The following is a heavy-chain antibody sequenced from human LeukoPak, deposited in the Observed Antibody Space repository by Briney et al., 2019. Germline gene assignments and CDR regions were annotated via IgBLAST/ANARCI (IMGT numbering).Heavy chain of an antibody. CDR3: ARARVRGVIKYYYYGMDV. Sequence: GGSLRLSCAASGFTVSNNYLSWVRQAPGKGLEWVSSISSSSSYIYYADSVKGRFTISRDNARNSLYLQMNSLRAEDTAVYYCARARVRGVIKYYYYGMDVWGQGTTVTVSS. D-gene: IGHD3-10*01. J-gene: IGHJ6*02. CDR1: GFTVSNNY. V-gene: IGHV3-21*01. CDR2: ISSSSSYI.